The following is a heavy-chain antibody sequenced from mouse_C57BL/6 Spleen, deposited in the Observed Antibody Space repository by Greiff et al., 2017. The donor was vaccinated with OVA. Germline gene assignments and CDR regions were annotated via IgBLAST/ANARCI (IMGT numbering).Heavy chain of an antibody. V-gene: IGHV3-6*01. CDR1: GYSITSGYY. D-gene: IGHD2-4*01. CDR3: ARNDDYDAWYFDV. CDR2: ISYDGSN. J-gene: IGHJ1*03. Sequence: EVHLVESGPGLVKPSQSLSLTCSVTGYSITSGYYWNWIRQFPGNKLEWMGYISYDGSNNYNPSLKNRISITRDTSKNQFFLKLNSVTTEDTATYYCARNDDYDAWYFDVWGTGTTVTVSS.